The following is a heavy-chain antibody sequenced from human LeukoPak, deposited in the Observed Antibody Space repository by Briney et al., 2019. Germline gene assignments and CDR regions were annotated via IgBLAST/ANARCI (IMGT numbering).Heavy chain of an antibody. J-gene: IGHJ3*02. Sequence: SQTLSLTCTVSGGSISSGGYYWSWIRQHPGKGLEWIGYIYYSGSTYYNPPLKSRVTISVDTYKNQFSLKLSSVTAADTAVYYCATIFGDAFDIWGQGTMVTVSS. D-gene: IGHD3-3*01. CDR2: IYYSGST. CDR3: ATIFGDAFDI. V-gene: IGHV4-31*03. CDR1: GGSISSGGYY.